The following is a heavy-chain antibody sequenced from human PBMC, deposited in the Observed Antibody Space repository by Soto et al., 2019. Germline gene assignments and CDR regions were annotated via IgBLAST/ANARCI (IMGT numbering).Heavy chain of an antibody. J-gene: IGHJ4*02. D-gene: IGHD3-22*01. CDR3: ARGKGSSGGYFDY. Sequence: QVQVQESGPGLVKPSETLSLTCTVSGGSVSSGSYYWSWIRQPPGKGLEWIGYLFSSGSTNYNPSPKGRVTISLDTSKNQFSLRLSSVTAADTAVYYCARGKGSSGGYFDYWGQGTLVTVSS. V-gene: IGHV4-61*01. CDR1: GGSVSSGSYY. CDR2: LFSSGST.